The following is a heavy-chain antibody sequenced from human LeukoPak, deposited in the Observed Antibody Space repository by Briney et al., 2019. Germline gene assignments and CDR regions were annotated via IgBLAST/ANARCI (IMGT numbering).Heavy chain of an antibody. Sequence: ASVKVSCKASGYTFTGYYMHWVRQAPGQGLEWMGIINPSGGSTSYAQKFQGRVTMTRDTSTSTVYMELSSLRSEDTAVYYCARDSHCSSTSCYSGSVYWFDPWGQGTLVTVSS. D-gene: IGHD2-2*01. J-gene: IGHJ5*02. CDR3: ARDSHCSSTSCYSGSVYWFDP. CDR1: GYTFTGYY. V-gene: IGHV1-46*01. CDR2: INPSGGST.